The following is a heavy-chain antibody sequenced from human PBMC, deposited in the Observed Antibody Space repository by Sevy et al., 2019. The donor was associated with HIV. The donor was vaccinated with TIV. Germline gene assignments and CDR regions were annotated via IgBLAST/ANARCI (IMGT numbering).Heavy chain of an antibody. D-gene: IGHD2-2*01. CDR2: ISSSSSYI. J-gene: IGHJ6*02. CDR1: GFTFSSYS. V-gene: IGHV3-21*01. CDR3: ASVGYCSSTSCSQPYGMDV. Sequence: GGSLRLSCAASGFTFSSYSMNWVRQAPGKGLEWVSSISSSSSYIYYAASVKGRFTISRDNAKNSLYLQMNSLRAEDTAVYYGASVGYCSSTSCSQPYGMDVWGQGTTVTVSS.